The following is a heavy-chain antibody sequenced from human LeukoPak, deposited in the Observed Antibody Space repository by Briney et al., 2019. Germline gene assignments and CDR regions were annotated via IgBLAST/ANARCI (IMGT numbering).Heavy chain of an antibody. CDR3: ARDSRGYDILTGYSDPEFGY. Sequence: GGSLRLSCAASGFTFSSYSMNWVRQAPGKGLEWVSSISSSSSYIYYADSVKGRFTISRDNAKNSLYLQMNSLRAEDTAVYYCARDSRGYDILTGYSDPEFGYWGQGTLVTVSS. CDR1: GFTFSSYS. V-gene: IGHV3-21*01. CDR2: ISSSSSYI. J-gene: IGHJ4*02. D-gene: IGHD3-9*01.